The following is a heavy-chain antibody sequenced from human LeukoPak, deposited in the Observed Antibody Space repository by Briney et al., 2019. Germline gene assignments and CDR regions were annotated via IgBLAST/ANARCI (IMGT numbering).Heavy chain of an antibody. V-gene: IGHV3-23*01. CDR2: ISSSGSHI. D-gene: IGHD6-19*01. CDR1: GFTFSSYD. Sequence: GGSLRLSCAASGFTFSSYDMNWVRQAPGKGLEWVSAISSSGSHIYYADSVKGRFTISRDNSKNTLYLQMNSLRPEDTAVYYCAKEGGYRSGWDYFDYWGQGTLVTVSS. J-gene: IGHJ4*02. CDR3: AKEGGYRSGWDYFDY.